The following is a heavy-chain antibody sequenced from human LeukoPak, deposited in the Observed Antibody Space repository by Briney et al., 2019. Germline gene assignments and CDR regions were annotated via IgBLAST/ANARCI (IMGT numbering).Heavy chain of an antibody. CDR1: GFTSSSFA. Sequence: GGCLRLSCAASGFTSSSFAMHWVRQAPGNGLGWEAVISYDGSNKYYADSVKGRFTISRDNSKNTLYLQMNSLRAEDTAVYYCAREGIVVVPAAFDYWGQGTLVTVSS. D-gene: IGHD2-2*01. CDR2: ISYDGSNK. V-gene: IGHV3-30-3*01. J-gene: IGHJ4*02. CDR3: AREGIVVVPAAFDY.